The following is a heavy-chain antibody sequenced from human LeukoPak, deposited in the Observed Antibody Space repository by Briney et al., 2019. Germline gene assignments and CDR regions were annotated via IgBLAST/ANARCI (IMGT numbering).Heavy chain of an antibody. CDR1: GFTFSTYS. CDR2: ISSSSSYI. D-gene: IGHD2-21*02. Sequence: MPGGSLRLSCAASGFTFSTYSMNWARQAPGKGLEWVSSISSSSSYIYHADSVKGRFTISRDNAKNSLYLQMNSLRAEDTAIYYCAGGRPAHRLYHYYGLGVWGKGATVTVRS. CDR3: AGGRPAHRLYHYYGLGV. V-gene: IGHV3-21*01. J-gene: IGHJ6*04.